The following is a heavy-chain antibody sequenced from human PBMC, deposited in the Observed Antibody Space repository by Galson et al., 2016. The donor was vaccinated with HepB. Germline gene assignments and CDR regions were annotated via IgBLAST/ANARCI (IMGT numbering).Heavy chain of an antibody. J-gene: IGHJ4*02. D-gene: IGHD3-22*01. Sequence: SVKVSCKASGGTLTKDGFNWVRQAPGLGLEWMGGIIPTIAPANYAQKFQGRVTITADESTSTAYLEMRSLTSEDTAVYYCASGKYFDSSGYYEIFQIWGQGTLVTVSS. V-gene: IGHV1-69*13. CDR2: IIPTIAPA. CDR3: ASGKYFDSSGYYEIFQI. CDR1: GGTLTKDG.